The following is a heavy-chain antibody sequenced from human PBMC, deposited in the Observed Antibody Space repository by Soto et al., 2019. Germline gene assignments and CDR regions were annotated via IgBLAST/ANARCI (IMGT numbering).Heavy chain of an antibody. CDR2: MNPNSGNT. Sequence: QVQLVQSGAEVKKPGASVKVSCKASGYTVTSYDINWVRQATGQGLEWMGWMNPNSGNTGYAQKFQGRVTMTRNTSISTAYMELSSLRSEDTAVYYCVSLGDDYGSGSWSPLDKAFDIWGQGTMVTVSS. D-gene: IGHD3-10*01. CDR1: GYTVTSYD. V-gene: IGHV1-8*01. CDR3: VSLGDDYGSGSWSPLDKAFDI. J-gene: IGHJ3*02.